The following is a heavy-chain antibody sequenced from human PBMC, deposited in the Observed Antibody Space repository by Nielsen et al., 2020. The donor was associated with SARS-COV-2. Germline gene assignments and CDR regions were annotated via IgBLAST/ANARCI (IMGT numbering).Heavy chain of an antibody. J-gene: IGHJ4*02. V-gene: IGHV4-39*01. CDR1: GGSISSSSYY. Sequence: SETLSLTCTVSGGSISSSSYYWGWIRQPPGKGLEWIGSIYYSGSTYYNPSLKSRVTISVDTSKNQFSLKLSSVTAADTAVYYCARLPAWRLLGFDYWGQGTLVTVSS. D-gene: IGHD3-3*01. CDR2: IYYSGST. CDR3: ARLPAWRLLGFDY.